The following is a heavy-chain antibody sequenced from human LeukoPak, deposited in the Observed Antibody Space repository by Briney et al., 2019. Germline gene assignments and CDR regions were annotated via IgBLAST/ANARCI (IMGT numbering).Heavy chain of an antibody. D-gene: IGHD3-10*01. CDR1: GRSISSGDYY. Sequence: SQTLSLTCTVSGRSISSGDYYWSWIRQPPGKGLERIGYIYYSGSTYYNPSLKSRVTISVDTSKNQFSLKLSSVTAADTAVYYCARVVPYTMVRPRGFDPWGQGTLVTVSS. V-gene: IGHV4-30-4*01. J-gene: IGHJ5*02. CDR2: IYYSGST. CDR3: ARVVPYTMVRPRGFDP.